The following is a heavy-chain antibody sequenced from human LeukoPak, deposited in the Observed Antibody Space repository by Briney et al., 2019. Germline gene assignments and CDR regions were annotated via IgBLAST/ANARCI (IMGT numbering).Heavy chain of an antibody. D-gene: IGHD5-12*01. CDR1: GGSFSGYY. V-gene: IGHV4-34*01. J-gene: IGHJ6*02. Sequence: SETLSLTCAVYGGSFSGYYWSWIRQPPGKGLEWIGEINHSRSTNYNPSLKSRVTISVDTSKNQFSLKLSSVTAADTAVYYCARGRGPVATTRYYYYYGMDVWGQGTTVTVSS. CDR2: INHSRST. CDR3: ARGRGPVATTRYYYYYGMDV.